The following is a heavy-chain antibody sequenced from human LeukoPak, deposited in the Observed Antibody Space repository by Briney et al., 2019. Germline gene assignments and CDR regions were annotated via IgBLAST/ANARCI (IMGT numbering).Heavy chain of an antibody. Sequence: ASVKVSCKASGYTFTRCAINWLRQAPGQGLEWMGRINPNSGDTNYAQKFQGRVTITRDTSISTAYMELSRLRSDDTAVYYCARDKGRDGYTAFDYWGQGTLVTVSS. V-gene: IGHV1-2*06. CDR3: ARDKGRDGYTAFDY. CDR2: INPNSGDT. D-gene: IGHD5-24*01. CDR1: GYTFTRCA. J-gene: IGHJ4*02.